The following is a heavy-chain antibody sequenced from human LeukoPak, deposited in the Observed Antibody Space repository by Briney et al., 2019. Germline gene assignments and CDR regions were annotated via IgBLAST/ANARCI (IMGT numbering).Heavy chain of an antibody. CDR1: GFTFSSYA. V-gene: IGHV3-30*01. CDR3: ARACCSSTRCYDLDH. CDR2: ISYDGSNK. Sequence: PGGSLRLSCAASGFTFSSYAMHWVRQAPGKGLEWVAVISYDGSNKYYADSVKGRFTISRDNSKNTLYLQMNSLRPEDTAVYYCARACCSSTRCYDLDHWGPGTLVTVSS. D-gene: IGHD2-2*01. J-gene: IGHJ4*02.